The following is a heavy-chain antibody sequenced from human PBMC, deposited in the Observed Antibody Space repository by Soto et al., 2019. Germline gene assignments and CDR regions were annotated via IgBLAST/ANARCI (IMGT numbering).Heavy chain of an antibody. V-gene: IGHV3-23*01. CDR1: GFPFSSYA. Sequence: GGSLRLSCAASGFPFSSYAMSWVRQAPGEGLEWVSAISGSGGSTYYADSVKGRFTISRDNSKNTLYLQMNSLRAEDTAVYYCAKIPPGYSYGYFYFDYWGQGTLVTVSS. D-gene: IGHD5-18*01. J-gene: IGHJ4*02. CDR3: AKIPPGYSYGYFYFDY. CDR2: ISGSGGST.